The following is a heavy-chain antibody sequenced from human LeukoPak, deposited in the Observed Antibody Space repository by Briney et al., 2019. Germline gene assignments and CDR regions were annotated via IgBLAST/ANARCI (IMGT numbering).Heavy chain of an antibody. D-gene: IGHD3-3*01. CDR2: ISAYNGNT. V-gene: IGHV1-18*01. J-gene: IGHJ4*02. CDR3: ARAATIFGVVIDFDY. CDR1: GYTFTSYG. Sequence: ASVKVSCKASGYTFTSYGISWVRQAPGQGLEWIGWISAYNGNTNYALKLQGRVTMTTDTSTSTAYMELRSLRSDDTAVYYCARAATIFGVVIDFDYWGQGTLVTVSS.